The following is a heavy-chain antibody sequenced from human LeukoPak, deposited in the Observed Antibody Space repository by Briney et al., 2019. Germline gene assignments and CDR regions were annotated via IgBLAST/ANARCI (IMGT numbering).Heavy chain of an antibody. V-gene: IGHV3-21*06. J-gene: IGHJ3*02. CDR1: GFTFRSYS. Sequence: PGGSLRLSCAASGFTFRSYSMNWVRQAPGEGLEWVSSISSGGTYIFYAESVKGRFTVSRDNGKNSLYLQMNSLRAEDTAVYYCARSMTVVRGLDTFDIWGQGTMVTVSS. CDR2: ISSGGTYI. D-gene: IGHD3-10*01. CDR3: ARSMTVVRGLDTFDI.